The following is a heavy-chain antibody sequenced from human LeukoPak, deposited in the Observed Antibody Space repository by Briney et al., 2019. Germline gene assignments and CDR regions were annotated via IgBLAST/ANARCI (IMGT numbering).Heavy chain of an antibody. D-gene: IGHD3-9*01. CDR2: IIPIFGTA. CDR1: GYTFTGYY. V-gene: IGHV1-69*13. CDR3: ARGLVMYYGMDV. Sequence: ASVKVSCKASGYTFTGYYLHWVRQAPGQGLEWMGGIIPIFGTANYAQKFQGRVTITADESTSTAYMELSSLRSEDTAVYYCARGLVMYYGMDVWGKGTTVTVSS. J-gene: IGHJ6*04.